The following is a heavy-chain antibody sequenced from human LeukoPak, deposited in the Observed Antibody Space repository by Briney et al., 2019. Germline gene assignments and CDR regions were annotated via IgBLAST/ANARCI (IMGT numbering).Heavy chain of an antibody. CDR1: GFTFSSYG. V-gene: IGHV3-33*01. Sequence: PGGSLRLSCAASGFTFSSYGMHWVRQAPGKGLEWVAVIWYDGSNKYYADSVKGRFTISRDNSKNTLYLQMNSLRAEDTAVYYCGRVLAYEDFLSGSNRFHLGGRETRVTVPS. CDR2: IWYDGSNK. J-gene: IGHJ4*02. CDR3: GRVLAYEDFLSGSNRFHL. D-gene: IGHD3-9*01.